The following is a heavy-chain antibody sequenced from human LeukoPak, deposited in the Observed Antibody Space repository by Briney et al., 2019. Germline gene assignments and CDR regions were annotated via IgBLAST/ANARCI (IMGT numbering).Heavy chain of an antibody. J-gene: IGHJ6*02. CDR1: GYTFTGYY. CDR3: ARDREAAAGQEGRYYYYYGMDA. CDR2: INPNSGGT. D-gene: IGHD6-13*01. Sequence: ASVKVSCKASGYTFTGYYMHWVRQAPGQGLEWMGWINPNSGGTNYAQKFQGRVTMTRDTSISTAYMELSRLRSDDTAVYYCARDREAAAGQEGRYYYYYGMDAWGQGTTVTVSS. V-gene: IGHV1-2*02.